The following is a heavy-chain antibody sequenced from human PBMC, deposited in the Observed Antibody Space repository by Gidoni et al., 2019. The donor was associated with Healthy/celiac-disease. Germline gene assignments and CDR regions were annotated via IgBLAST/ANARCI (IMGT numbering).Heavy chain of an antibody. CDR3: ARGDYYDSSPSDD. D-gene: IGHD3-22*01. Sequence: EVQLVASRGGLVQPGGSMTLSCAASGFPFSSYDMHWVRQAPGKGLEWVSYISSSGSTIYYAESVKCRFTISRDNAKNSLYLQMNSMRAEDTAVYYCARGDYYDSSPSDDWGQGTLVTVSS. CDR1: GFPFSSYD. V-gene: IGHV3-48*03. CDR2: ISSSGSTI. J-gene: IGHJ4*02.